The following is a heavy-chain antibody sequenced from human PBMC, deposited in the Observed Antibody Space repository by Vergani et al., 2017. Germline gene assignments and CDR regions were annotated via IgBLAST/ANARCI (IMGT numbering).Heavy chain of an antibody. J-gene: IGHJ6*02. CDR3: AKTLLTFSRASGDHYYYYGMDV. CDR2: IRFDGSNT. Sequence: QVQLVESGGGVVQPGGSLRLSCAASECTFNNYGMNWVRQAPGKGLEWVAFIRFDGSNTYYADSLKGRFTISRDNSQNSLYLQMNSLRAEDTAVYYCAKTLLTFSRASGDHYYYYGMDVWGQGTTVTVSS. CDR1: ECTFNNYG. D-gene: IGHD2-2*01. V-gene: IGHV3-30*02.